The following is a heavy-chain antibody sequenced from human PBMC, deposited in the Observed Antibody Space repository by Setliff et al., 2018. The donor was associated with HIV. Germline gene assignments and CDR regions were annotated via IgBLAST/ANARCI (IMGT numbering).Heavy chain of an antibody. Sequence: PGGSLRLSCAASGFSFTSYAMTWVRQAPGKGLEWVSAISGSGGSTYYADSVKGRFTISRDNSKNTLYLQMNSLRAEDTAVYYCARLGIGRYCNISSCYLNQWGQGTLVTVSS. CDR1: GFSFTSYA. D-gene: IGHD6-19*01. J-gene: IGHJ4*02. CDR3: ARLGIGRYCNISSCYLNQ. CDR2: ISGSGGST. V-gene: IGHV3-23*01.